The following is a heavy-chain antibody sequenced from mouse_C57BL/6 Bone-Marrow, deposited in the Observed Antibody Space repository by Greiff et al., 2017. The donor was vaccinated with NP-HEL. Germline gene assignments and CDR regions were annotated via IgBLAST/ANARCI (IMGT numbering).Heavy chain of an antibody. Sequence: VQLQQSGPELVKPGASVKISCKASGYAFSSSWMNWVKQRPGKGLEWIGRIYPGDGDTNYNGKFKGKVTLTADKSSSTAYMQLSSLTSEDSAVYFCARSGDYGYAMDYWGQGTSVTVSS. D-gene: IGHD2-4*01. CDR1: GYAFSSSW. V-gene: IGHV1-82*01. CDR3: ARSGDYGYAMDY. CDR2: IYPGDGDT. J-gene: IGHJ4*01.